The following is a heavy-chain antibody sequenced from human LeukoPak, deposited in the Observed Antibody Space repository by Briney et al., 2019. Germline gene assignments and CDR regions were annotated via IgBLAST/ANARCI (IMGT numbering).Heavy chain of an antibody. Sequence: SETLSLTCAVYGGSFSGYYWSWIRQPPGKGLEWIGGINHSGSTNYNPSLKSRVTISVDTSKNQFSLKLSSVTAADTAVYYCARVPTYSSSWYGGYYWGQGTLVTVSS. J-gene: IGHJ4*02. CDR2: INHSGST. D-gene: IGHD6-13*01. V-gene: IGHV4-34*01. CDR3: ARVPTYSSSWYGGYY. CDR1: GGSFSGYY.